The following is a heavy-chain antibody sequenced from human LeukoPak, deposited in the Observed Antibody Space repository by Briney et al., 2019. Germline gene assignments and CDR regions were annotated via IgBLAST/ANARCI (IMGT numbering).Heavy chain of an antibody. CDR2: INPNSGGT. J-gene: IGHJ5*02. CDR3: ARVLRVTSWYGEEWFDP. D-gene: IGHD6-13*01. Sequence: ASVKVSCKASGYTFTGYYMHWVRQAPGQGLEWMGWINPNSGGTNYAQKFQGRVTMTGDTSISTAYMELSRLRSDDTAVYYCARVLRVTSWYGEEWFDPWGQGTLVTVSS. CDR1: GYTFTGYY. V-gene: IGHV1-2*02.